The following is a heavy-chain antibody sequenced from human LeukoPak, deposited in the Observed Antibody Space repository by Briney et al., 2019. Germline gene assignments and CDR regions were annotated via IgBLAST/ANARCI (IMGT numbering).Heavy chain of an antibody. J-gene: IGHJ4*02. CDR3: ATSTWDKFDY. CDR2: INSDGSST. CDR1: GFTFSSYW. Sequence: GGSLSLSCAASGFTFSSYWMHWVRQAPGKGLVWVSHINSDGSSTSYADSVKGRFTISRDNAKNTLYLQMNSLRAEDTAVYYCATSTWDKFDYWGQGTLVTVSS. V-gene: IGHV3-74*01. D-gene: IGHD6-13*01.